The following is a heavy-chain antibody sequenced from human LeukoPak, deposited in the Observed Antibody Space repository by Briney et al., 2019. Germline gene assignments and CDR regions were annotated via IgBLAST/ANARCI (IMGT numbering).Heavy chain of an antibody. J-gene: IGHJ3*02. V-gene: IGHV1-18*01. CDR3: ARVGVYYDSSGRPAHAAFDI. D-gene: IGHD3-22*01. Sequence: GASVKVSCKASGYTFTSYGISWVRQAPGQGLEWMGWISAYNGNTNYAQKLQGRVTMTTDTSTSTAYMELRSLRSEDTAVYYCARVGVYYDSSGRPAHAAFDIWGQGTMVTVSS. CDR2: ISAYNGNT. CDR1: GYTFTSYG.